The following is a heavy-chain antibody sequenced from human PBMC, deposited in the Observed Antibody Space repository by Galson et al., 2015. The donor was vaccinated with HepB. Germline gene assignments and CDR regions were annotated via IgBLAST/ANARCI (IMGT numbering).Heavy chain of an antibody. V-gene: IGHV4-4*02. CDR3: ARWPPPATAIFYYYYGMDV. CDR1: GGSISSNW. J-gene: IGHJ6*02. CDR2: IDHSGST. D-gene: IGHD2-21*02. Sequence: ETLSLTCAVSGGSISSNWWSWVRQPPGKGLEWIGEIDHSGSTNNNPSLKSRVTISVDNSKNQLSLKLGSVTAADTAVYYCARWPPPATAIFYYYYGMDVWGQGTTVTVSS.